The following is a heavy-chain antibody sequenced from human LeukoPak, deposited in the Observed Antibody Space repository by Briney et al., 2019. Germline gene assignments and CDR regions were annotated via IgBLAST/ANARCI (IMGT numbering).Heavy chain of an antibody. CDR2: IYYSGST. V-gene: IGHV4-59*08. Sequence: SETLPLTCTVSDGSISSYYWSWIRQPPGKGLEWIGYIYYSGSTNYNPSLKSRVTISVDTSKNQFSLKLSSVTAADTAVYYCARSGIAAAATGPYYYYGMDVWGQGTTVTVSS. CDR3: ARSGIAAAATGPYYYYGMDV. CDR1: DGSISSYY. D-gene: IGHD6-13*01. J-gene: IGHJ6*02.